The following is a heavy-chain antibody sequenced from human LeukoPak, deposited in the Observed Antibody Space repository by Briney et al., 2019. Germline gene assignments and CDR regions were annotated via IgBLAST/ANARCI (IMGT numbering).Heavy chain of an antibody. CDR2: IYYSGTT. D-gene: IGHD3-22*01. CDR3: AKGTITMIVVVITPLDY. V-gene: IGHV4-59*01. Sequence: SETLSLTCTVSGGSISSYYWSWIRQPPGKGLEWIGYIYYSGTTNYNPSLQSRVTISVDTSKNQFSLTLSSVTAADTAVYYCAKGTITMIVVVITPLDYWGQGTLVTVSS. J-gene: IGHJ4*02. CDR1: GGSISSYY.